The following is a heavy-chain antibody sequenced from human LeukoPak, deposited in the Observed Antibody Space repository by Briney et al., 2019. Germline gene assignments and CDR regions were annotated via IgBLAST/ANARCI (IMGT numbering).Heavy chain of an antibody. CDR1: GGSISSSNW. CDR3: ARKSYLPHYWFDP. J-gene: IGHJ5*02. D-gene: IGHD3-16*02. CDR2: IYHSGST. Sequence: PSGTLSLTCAVSGGSISSSNWWSWVRQPPGKGLEWIGEIYHSGSTNYNPSLKSRVTISVGKSKNQFSLHLSSVTAADTAVYYCARKSYLPHYWFDPWGQGTLVTVSS. V-gene: IGHV4-4*02.